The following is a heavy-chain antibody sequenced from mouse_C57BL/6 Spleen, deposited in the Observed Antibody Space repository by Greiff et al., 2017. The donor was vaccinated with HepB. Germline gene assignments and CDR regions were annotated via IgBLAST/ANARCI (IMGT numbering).Heavy chain of an antibody. CDR1: GYTFTSYW. CDR3: ARGAYYGSSYPYAMDY. J-gene: IGHJ4*01. CDR2: IHPNSGST. Sequence: QVQLKQPGAELVKPGASVKLSCKASGYTFTSYWMHWVKQRPGQGLEWIGMIHPNSGSTNYNEKFKSKATLTVDKSSSTAYMQLSSLTSEDSAVYYCARGAYYGSSYPYAMDYWGQGTSVTVSS. D-gene: IGHD1-1*01. V-gene: IGHV1-64*01.